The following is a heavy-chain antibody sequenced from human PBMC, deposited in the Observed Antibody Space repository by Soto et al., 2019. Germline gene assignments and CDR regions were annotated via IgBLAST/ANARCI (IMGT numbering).Heavy chain of an antibody. J-gene: IGHJ5*01. CDR2: IDPSDSYT. CDR1: GRNFTPCW. Sequence: GECLTSYSTAYGRNFTPCWIHWVRQMPGKGLGWLGNIDPSDSYTNYSPSFEGHVTIPTDNSITTAYLQWSSLRASDTALYFCARVHKNWFDSWAQGTMVNGYS. V-gene: IGHV5-10-1*01. CDR3: ARVHKNWFDS.